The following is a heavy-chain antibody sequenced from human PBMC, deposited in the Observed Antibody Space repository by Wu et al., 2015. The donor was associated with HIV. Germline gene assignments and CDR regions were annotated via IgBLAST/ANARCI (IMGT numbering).Heavy chain of an antibody. CDR2: LNPRTGAT. CDR3: ASGIQSGGANY. D-gene: IGHD4-11*01. V-gene: IGHV1-2*02. Sequence: QVQLVQSGAEVKRPGASVRISCKTSGYXFIAYFLHWVRQVPGQGLEFVGRLNPRTGATDFAQKFQGRVAVTTDTSIDTAYMELHGLRPEDTAVYYCASGIQSGGANYWGQGTLVTVSS. CDR1: GYXFIAYF. J-gene: IGHJ4*02.